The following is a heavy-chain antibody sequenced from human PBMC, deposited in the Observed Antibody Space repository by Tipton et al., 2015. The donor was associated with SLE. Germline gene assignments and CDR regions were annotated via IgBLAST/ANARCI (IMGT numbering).Heavy chain of an antibody. V-gene: IGHV4-34*01. CDR3: ARVGYCSGGSCYWAY. Sequence: TLSLTCAVYGGSFSGYYWNWIRQPPGKGLEWIGSIYHTGSTYYNPSLRRRLTISVDTSKNEFSLNVSSVPAADTAVYYCARVGYCSGGSCYWAYWGQGPLVTLSS. CDR1: GGSFSGYY. D-gene: IGHD2-15*01. J-gene: IGHJ4*02. CDR2: IYHTGST.